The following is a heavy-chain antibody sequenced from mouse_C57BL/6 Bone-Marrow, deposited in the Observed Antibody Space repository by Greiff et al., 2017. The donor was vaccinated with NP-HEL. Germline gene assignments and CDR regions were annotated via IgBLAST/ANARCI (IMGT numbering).Heavy chain of an antibody. CDR3: ARGGVVARAHYFDY. CDR2: IYPGDGDT. J-gene: IGHJ2*01. D-gene: IGHD1-1*01. V-gene: IGHV1-80*01. Sequence: QVQLQQSGAELVKPGASVKISCKASGYAFSSYWMNWVKQRPGKGLEWIGQIYPGDGDTNYNGKFKGKATLTADKSSSTAYMQLSSLTSEDSAVYFCARGGVVARAHYFDYWGQGTTLTVSS. CDR1: GYAFSSYW.